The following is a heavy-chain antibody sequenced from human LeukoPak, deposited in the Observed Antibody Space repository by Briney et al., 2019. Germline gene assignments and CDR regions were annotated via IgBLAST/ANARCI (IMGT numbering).Heavy chain of an antibody. Sequence: ASVKISCKAFGYSFTNYAMHWVRQAPGQGLEWMGWINAGNGNTKYSQKFQGRVTITRDTSASTVYMDLSSLRSGDTAVYYCARGEIVITFGSSRPGDAFNIWGQGTMVTVSS. D-gene: IGHD3-16*01. CDR3: ARGEIVITFGSSRPGDAFNI. CDR1: GYSFTNYA. CDR2: INAGNGNT. J-gene: IGHJ3*02. V-gene: IGHV1-3*01.